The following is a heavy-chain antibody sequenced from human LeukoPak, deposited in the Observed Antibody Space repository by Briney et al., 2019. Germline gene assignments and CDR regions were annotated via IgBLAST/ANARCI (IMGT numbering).Heavy chain of an antibody. V-gene: IGHV3-74*01. CDR3: AKGLAEVVTAIDY. CDR1: GFTFSSYW. CDR2: INSDGSST. J-gene: IGHJ4*02. Sequence: PGGSLRLSCAASGFTFSSYWMHWVRQAPGKGLVWVSRINSDGSSTSYADSVKGRFTISRDNAKNSLYLQMNSLRAEDTALYYCAKGLAEVVTAIDYWGQGTLVTVSS. D-gene: IGHD2-21*02.